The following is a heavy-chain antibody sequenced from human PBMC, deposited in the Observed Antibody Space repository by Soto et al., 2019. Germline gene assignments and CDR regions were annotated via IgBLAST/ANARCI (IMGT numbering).Heavy chain of an antibody. D-gene: IGHD4-17*01. CDR3: AHPRGYGVFDAYDI. CDR1: GFTFSTYA. Sequence: PGGSLRLSCVASGFTFSTYAMSWVRQAPGKGLEWVSALTPSGGETFYADSVKGRFTISRDNSMSALYLQMNSLRIEDTAVYYCAHPRGYGVFDAYDIWGQGTMVTVSS. CDR2: LTPSGGET. V-gene: IGHV3-23*01. J-gene: IGHJ3*02.